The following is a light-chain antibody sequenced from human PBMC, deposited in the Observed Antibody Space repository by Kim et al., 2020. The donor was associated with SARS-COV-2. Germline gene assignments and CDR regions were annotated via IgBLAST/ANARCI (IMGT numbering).Light chain of an antibody. Sequence: SPGERSTLSCRASQSSSSIHVAWYQQKRGRAPRLIIYGISNRATDIPDRFSGSGAGTDFTLTISRLEPEDFAVYYCQQYADSPPTFGQGTKVDIK. CDR2: GIS. CDR3: QQYADSPPT. CDR1: QSSSSIH. J-gene: IGKJ1*01. V-gene: IGKV3-20*01.